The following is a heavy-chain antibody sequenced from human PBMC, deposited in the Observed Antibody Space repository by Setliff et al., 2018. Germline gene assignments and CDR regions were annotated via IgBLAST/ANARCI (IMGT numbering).Heavy chain of an antibody. V-gene: IGHV4-38-2*02. J-gene: IGHJ6*02. CDR1: GFYISGGYY. Sequence: PSETLSLTCTVSGFYISGGYYWGWIRQPPGKGLEWIGSIYYSGSTYYNPSLKSRVTISVDTSKNQFSLKLSSVTAADTAVYYCARVGGYYYYYYGMDVWGQGTTVTVSS. CDR2: IYYSGST. CDR3: ARVGGYYYYYYGMDV.